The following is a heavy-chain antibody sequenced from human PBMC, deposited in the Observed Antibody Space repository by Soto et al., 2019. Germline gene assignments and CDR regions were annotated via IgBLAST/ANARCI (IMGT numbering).Heavy chain of an antibody. Sequence: QVQLVQSGAEVKKPGASVKVSCKASGYTFTSYDINWGRQATGQGLEWMGWMNPNSGNTGYAQKFPRRVTMTRNTSISTAYMELSSLRSEDTAVYYCARVPRSLGYYYDYYMDGWGKGTTVAVSS. V-gene: IGHV1-8*01. CDR1: GYTFTSYD. D-gene: IGHD1-26*01. CDR3: ARVPRSLGYYYDYYMDG. J-gene: IGHJ6*03. CDR2: MNPNSGNT.